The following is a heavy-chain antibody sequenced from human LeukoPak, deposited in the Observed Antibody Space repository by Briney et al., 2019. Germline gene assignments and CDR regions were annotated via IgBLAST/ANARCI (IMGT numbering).Heavy chain of an antibody. J-gene: IGHJ6*02. D-gene: IGHD3-16*01. CDR1: GLTFNNYA. V-gene: IGHV3-23*01. CDR3: ATSWGPDTSAFRWGRDGMDV. CDR2: ISKSGDHT. Sequence: GGSLRLSCAVSGLTFNNYAMSWVRQAPGKGLEWVSAISKSGDHTYYAASAKGRFTIYRDNSKNTQYLQMNSLRAEDTAVYYCATSWGPDTSAFRWGRDGMDVWGQGTTVIVS.